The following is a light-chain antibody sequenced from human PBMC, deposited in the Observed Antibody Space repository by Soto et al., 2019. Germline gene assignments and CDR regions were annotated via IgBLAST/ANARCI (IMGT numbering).Light chain of an antibody. V-gene: IGLV2-14*01. CDR2: DVS. CDR1: SSDVGGYNY. J-gene: IGLJ1*01. Sequence: QSVLTQPASVSGSPGQSITISCTGTSSDVGGYNYVSWYQQHPGKAPKLMIYDVSNRPSGVSNRFSGSKSGNTASLTISGLQAEDEADYYRSSYTGSSTLVFGTETQLTV. CDR3: SSYTGSSTLV.